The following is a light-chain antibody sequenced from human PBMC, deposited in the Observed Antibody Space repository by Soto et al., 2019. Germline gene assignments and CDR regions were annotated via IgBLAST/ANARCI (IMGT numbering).Light chain of an antibody. CDR2: DAS. CDR1: QSISSY. J-gene: IGKJ1*01. V-gene: IGKV1-5*01. Sequence: DIQMTQSPSSLSASVGDRVTITCRASQSISSYLNWYQQKPGKAPKLLMYDASSLESGAPSRFSGSGFGTEFTLTISSLQPDDFATYYCQQYNTYSWTFGPGTKVDIK. CDR3: QQYNTYSWT.